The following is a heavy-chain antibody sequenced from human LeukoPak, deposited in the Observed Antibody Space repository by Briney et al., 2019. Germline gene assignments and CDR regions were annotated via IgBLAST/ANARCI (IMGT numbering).Heavy chain of an antibody. V-gene: IGHV5-51*01. CDR1: GYSFTSYW. CDR2: IYPGDSDT. J-gene: IGHJ3*02. Sequence: GESLKISCKGSGYSFTSYWIGWVRQMPGKGLEWMGIIYPGDSDTRYSPSFQGQVTISADKSISTAYLQWSSLKASDTAMYYCARPGYSGSYYYAFDIRGQGTMVTVSS. D-gene: IGHD1-26*01. CDR3: ARPGYSGSYYYAFDI.